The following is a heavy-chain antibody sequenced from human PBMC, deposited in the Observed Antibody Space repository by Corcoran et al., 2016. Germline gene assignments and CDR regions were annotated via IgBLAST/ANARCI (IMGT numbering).Heavy chain of an antibody. CDR3: ARTYYYDSRGYSDYYGMDV. J-gene: IGHJ6*02. Sequence: QVQLVQSGAEVKKPGSSVKVSCKASGGTFSSYAISWVRQAPGQGLEWMGGIIPIFGTANYAQKFQGRVTITADESTSTAYMELSSLRSADTAGYYCARTYYYDSRGYSDYYGMDVWGQGTTVTVSS. V-gene: IGHV1-69*01. CDR1: GGTFSSYA. CDR2: IIPIFGTA. D-gene: IGHD3-22*01.